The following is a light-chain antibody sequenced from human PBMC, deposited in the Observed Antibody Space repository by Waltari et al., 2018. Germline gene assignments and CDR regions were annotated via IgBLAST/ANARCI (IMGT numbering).Light chain of an antibody. CDR1: IRDIVGYHD. Sequence: QSVLTQPPSASGFLGQAVGISCTGTIRDIVGYHDVSWYQQHPGKAPQPLLYAVTKRPSGVPDRFSGSKSGNTASLTVSGLQAEDEADYYCTSYAVTKVVFGGGTKLTVL. J-gene: IGLJ2*01. V-gene: IGLV2-8*01. CDR2: AVT. CDR3: TSYAVTKVV.